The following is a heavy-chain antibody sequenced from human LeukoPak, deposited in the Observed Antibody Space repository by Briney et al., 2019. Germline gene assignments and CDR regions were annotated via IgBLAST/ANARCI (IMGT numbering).Heavy chain of an antibody. Sequence: GASVKVSCKASGGTFSSYAISWVRQAPGQGLEWMGGIIPIFGAANYAQKFQGRVTITMDESTSTAYMELSSLRSEDTAVYYCATVLRFLEKDAFDIWGQGTMVTVSS. CDR3: ATVLRFLEKDAFDI. CDR2: IIPIFGAA. CDR1: GGTFSSYA. J-gene: IGHJ3*02. V-gene: IGHV1-69*05. D-gene: IGHD3-3*01.